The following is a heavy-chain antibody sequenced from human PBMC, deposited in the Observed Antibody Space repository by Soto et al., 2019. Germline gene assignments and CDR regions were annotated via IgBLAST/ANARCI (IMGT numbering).Heavy chain of an antibody. CDR3: ASNRDMMVRGVTNYYYYYYMDV. CDR2: ISAYNGNT. Sequence: QVQLVQSGAEVKKPGASVKVSCKASGYTFTSYGISWVRQAPGQGLEWMGWISAYNGNTNYAQKLQGRVTMTTDTSTSTVYMELRSLRSDDTAVYYCASNRDMMVRGVTNYYYYYYMDVWGKGTTVTVSS. J-gene: IGHJ6*03. CDR1: GYTFTSYG. V-gene: IGHV1-18*01. D-gene: IGHD3-10*01.